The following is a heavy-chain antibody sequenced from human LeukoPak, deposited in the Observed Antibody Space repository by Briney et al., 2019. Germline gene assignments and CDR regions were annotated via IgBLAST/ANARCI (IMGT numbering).Heavy chain of an antibody. Sequence: PGGSLRLSCAASGFTFSSYAMTWVRQAPGRGPEWVSSISNSGGNTCYADSVKGRFTISRDNSKNTLYLQMNSPRAEDTAIYYCASRIAGGYWGQGTLVTVSS. D-gene: IGHD1-20*01. CDR2: ISNSGGNT. V-gene: IGHV3-23*01. J-gene: IGHJ4*02. CDR3: ASRIAGGY. CDR1: GFTFSSYA.